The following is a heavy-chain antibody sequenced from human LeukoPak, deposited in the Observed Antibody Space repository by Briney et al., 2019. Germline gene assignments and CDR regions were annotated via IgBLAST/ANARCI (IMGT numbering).Heavy chain of an antibody. V-gene: IGHV3-30*03. D-gene: IGHD3-22*01. CDR1: GFTFTHYA. CDR3: ARDPRGPAGYDSPARDTFDY. J-gene: IGHJ4*02. CDR2: IFYDGTIQ. Sequence: GGSLRLSCAASGFTFTHYAMHWVHQTPGKGLEWVAVIFYDGTIQYYSDFVRGRLIVSRDNPKNTLYLQMNSLRAEDTAVYYCARDPRGPAGYDSPARDTFDYWGQGTLVTVSS.